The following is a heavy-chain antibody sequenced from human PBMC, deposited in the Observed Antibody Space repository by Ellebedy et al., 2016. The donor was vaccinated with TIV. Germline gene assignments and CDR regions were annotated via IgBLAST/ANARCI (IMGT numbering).Heavy chain of an antibody. J-gene: IGHJ4*02. D-gene: IGHD4-17*01. V-gene: IGHV3-7*01. CDR3: AEAYGAFDY. Sequence: GESLKISCAASGFTFSSYWMSWVRQAPGKGLEWVAKIKQDEIEKYYVDSVKGRFTILRDNSKNSLYLQMNSLRVEDTAVYYCAEAYGAFDYWGQGTLVTVSS. CDR1: GFTFSSYW. CDR2: IKQDEIEK.